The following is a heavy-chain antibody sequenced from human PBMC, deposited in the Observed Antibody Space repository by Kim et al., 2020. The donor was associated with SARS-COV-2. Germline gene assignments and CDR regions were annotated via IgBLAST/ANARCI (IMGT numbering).Heavy chain of an antibody. Sequence: GRFIISRDNSKNTLYLQMNSLRAEDTAVYYCAKAGFGESPNYYYYYGMDVWGQGTTVTVSS. CDR3: AKAGFGESPNYYYYYGMDV. J-gene: IGHJ6*02. D-gene: IGHD3-10*01. V-gene: IGHV3-30*02.